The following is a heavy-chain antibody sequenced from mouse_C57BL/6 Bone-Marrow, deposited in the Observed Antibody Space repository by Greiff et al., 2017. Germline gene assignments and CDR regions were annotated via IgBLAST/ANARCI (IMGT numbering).Heavy chain of an antibody. CDR1: GFSFNTYA. V-gene: IGHV10-1*01. J-gene: IGHJ4*01. CDR2: IRSKSNNYAT. Sequence: GGGLVQPKGSLKLSCAASGFSFNTYAMNWVRQAPGKGLEWVARIRSKSNNYATYYADSVKDRFTISRDDSESMLYLQMNNLKTEDTAMYYCVSLYYDCAMDYWGQGTSVTVSS. D-gene: IGHD2-4*01. CDR3: VSLYYDCAMDY.